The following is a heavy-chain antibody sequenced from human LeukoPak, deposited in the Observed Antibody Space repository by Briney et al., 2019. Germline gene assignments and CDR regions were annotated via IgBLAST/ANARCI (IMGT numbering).Heavy chain of an antibody. D-gene: IGHD6-19*01. Sequence: GGSLRLSCAASGFTFSSYWMHLVRQAPGKGLVWVSRINSDGSSTSYADSVKGRFTISRDNAKNTLYLQMNSLRAEDTAVYYCASAIAVAGNWYFDLWGRGTLVTVSS. V-gene: IGHV3-74*01. CDR1: GFTFSSYW. J-gene: IGHJ2*01. CDR3: ASAIAVAGNWYFDL. CDR2: INSDGSST.